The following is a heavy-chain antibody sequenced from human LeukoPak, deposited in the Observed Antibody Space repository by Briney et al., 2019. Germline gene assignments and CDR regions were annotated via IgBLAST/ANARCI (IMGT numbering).Heavy chain of an antibody. CDR3: AKDTSGSYKGLDY. J-gene: IGHJ4*02. CDR1: GFTLSDHY. CDR2: IGLTSGTI. D-gene: IGHD1-26*01. Sequence: PGGSLRLSCAASGFTLSDHYMDWVRQAPGKGLECVSYIGLTSGTIYYTDSVKGRFTISRDNSKNTLYLQMNSLRAEDTAVYYCAKDTSGSYKGLDYWGQGTLVTVSS. V-gene: IGHV3-48*01.